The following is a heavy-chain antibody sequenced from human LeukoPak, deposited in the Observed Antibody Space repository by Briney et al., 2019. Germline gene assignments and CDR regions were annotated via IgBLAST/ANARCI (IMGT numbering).Heavy chain of an antibody. V-gene: IGHV1-69*06. J-gene: IGHJ3*02. Sequence: GASVKVSCKASGGTFSSYTISWVRQAPGQGLEWMGGIIPLFGTPDYAQKFQDRLTITADKSTSTAYTELSSLRSEDTAVYYCARVFRSRTTVVTGAFDIWGQGTMVTVSS. D-gene: IGHD4-23*01. CDR2: IIPLFGTP. CDR3: ARVFRSRTTVVTGAFDI. CDR1: GGTFSSYT.